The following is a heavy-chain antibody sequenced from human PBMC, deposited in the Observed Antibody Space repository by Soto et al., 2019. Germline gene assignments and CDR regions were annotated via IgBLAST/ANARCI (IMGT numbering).Heavy chain of an antibody. V-gene: IGHV5-51*01. D-gene: IGHD3-22*01. CDR3: ASRRIYYYDSSGHLPYDAFDI. CDR1: GYSFTSYW. Sequence: GESLKISCKGSGYSFTSYWIGWVRQMPGKGLEWMGIIYPGDSDTTYSPSFQGQVTISADKSISTAYLQWSSLKASDTALYYCASRRIYYYDSSGHLPYDAFDIWGQGTMVTVSS. CDR2: IYPGDSDT. J-gene: IGHJ3*02.